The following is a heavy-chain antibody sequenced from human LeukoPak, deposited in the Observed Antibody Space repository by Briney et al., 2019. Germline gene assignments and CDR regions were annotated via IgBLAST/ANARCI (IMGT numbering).Heavy chain of an antibody. CDR1: GGSFSGYY. Sequence: SETLSLTCAVYGGSFSGYYWSWIRQPPGEGLDWIGYISQSGSTSYNPSLKSRVTISVDRSKNQFSLQLSSVTASDTAVYYCARDRGGYTYSHDYWGQGTLVTVSS. J-gene: IGHJ4*02. CDR3: ARDRGGYTYSHDY. V-gene: IGHV4-34*01. D-gene: IGHD5-18*01. CDR2: ISQSGST.